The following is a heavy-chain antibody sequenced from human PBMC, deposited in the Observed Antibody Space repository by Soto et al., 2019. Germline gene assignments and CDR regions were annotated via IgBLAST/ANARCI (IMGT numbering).Heavy chain of an antibody. J-gene: IGHJ6*02. CDR3: AGREHDVIGGKYYCAMDV. D-gene: IGHD1-26*01. CDR1: GGTFSTYA. Sequence: QVQLVQSGAEVKKPGSSVKVSCQASGGTFSTYAISWVRHAPGQGLEWMGGIIHIFGTADYAQKFQGRVTITGDESTGTAYMELSSLRSEDTAVYYCAGREHDVIGGKYYCAMDVWGQGTTVTVSS. CDR2: IIHIFGTA. V-gene: IGHV1-69*12.